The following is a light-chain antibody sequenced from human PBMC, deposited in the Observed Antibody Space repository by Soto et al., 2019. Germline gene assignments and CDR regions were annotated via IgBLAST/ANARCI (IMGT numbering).Light chain of an antibody. CDR3: QQRRSWPWT. CDR2: DAS. J-gene: IGKJ1*01. Sequence: EIVLTQSPGTLSLSPGERATLSCRASSSVSASLAWYHQKPGQAPRLLIYDASNRAACIPARFTGSGSGTDFTLTISSLEPEDFAVYYCQQRRSWPWTFGQGTKVEIK. CDR1: SSVSAS. V-gene: IGKV3-11*01.